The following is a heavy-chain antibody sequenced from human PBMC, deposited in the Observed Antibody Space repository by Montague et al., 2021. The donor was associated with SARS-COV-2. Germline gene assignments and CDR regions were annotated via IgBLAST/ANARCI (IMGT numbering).Heavy chain of an antibody. CDR3: ARFETSNFYSSGMDV. V-gene: IGHV3-21*01. CDR2: ISSESAYI. D-gene: IGHD2-15*01. CDR1: GFTFSSIS. J-gene: IGHJ6*02. Sequence: SLRLSCAASGFTFSSISMNWVRQAPGKRLEWVSSISSESAYILYAESVRGRFTISRDNAQNLLYLQMNSLRAEDTAVYYCARFETSNFYSSGMDVWGQGTTVTVSS.